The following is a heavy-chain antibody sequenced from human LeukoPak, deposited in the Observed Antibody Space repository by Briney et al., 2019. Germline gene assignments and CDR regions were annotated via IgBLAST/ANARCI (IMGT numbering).Heavy chain of an antibody. D-gene: IGHD1-26*01. CDR1: GFTFSYYW. Sequence: GGSLRLSCAASGFTFSYYWMHWVRQAPGKGLVWVSRINSDGSTTSYADSVKGRLTISRDNAKNTLYLQMNSLRAEDTAVYYCARGYSGSYYFDYWGQGTLVTVSS. J-gene: IGHJ4*02. V-gene: IGHV3-74*01. CDR2: INSDGSTT. CDR3: ARGYSGSYYFDY.